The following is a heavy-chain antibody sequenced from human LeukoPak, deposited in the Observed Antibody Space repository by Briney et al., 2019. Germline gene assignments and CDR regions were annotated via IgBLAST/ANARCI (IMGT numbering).Heavy chain of an antibody. Sequence: GGSLRLACAASGFTFSSYAMSWVRQAPGKGLEWVSAISGSGGSTYYADSVKGRFTISRDNSKNTLYLQMNSLRAEDTAVYYCAKSGRRWELLRNYFDYWGQGTLVTVSS. CDR3: AKSGRRWELLRNYFDY. CDR1: GFTFSSYA. D-gene: IGHD1-26*01. CDR2: ISGSGGST. V-gene: IGHV3-23*01. J-gene: IGHJ4*02.